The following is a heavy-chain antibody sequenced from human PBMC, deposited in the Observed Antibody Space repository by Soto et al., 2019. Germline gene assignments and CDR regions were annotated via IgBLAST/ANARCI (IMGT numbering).Heavy chain of an antibody. Sequence: ASVKVSCKASGYTFINYYIHWVRQAPGQGLEWMAWINAYNGSTNYAQKLQGRVTMTTDTSTSTAYMELRSLRSDDTAVYYCARSYCGGDCLLGDDAFDIWGQGTMVTVSS. D-gene: IGHD2-21*02. CDR2: INAYNGST. CDR1: GYTFINYY. V-gene: IGHV1-18*04. J-gene: IGHJ3*02. CDR3: ARSYCGGDCLLGDDAFDI.